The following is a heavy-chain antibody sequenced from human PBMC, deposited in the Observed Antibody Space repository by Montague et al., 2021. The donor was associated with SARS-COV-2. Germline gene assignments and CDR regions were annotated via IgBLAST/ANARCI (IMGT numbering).Heavy chain of an antibody. Sequence: SETLSLTCTVSGASISSSENSWGWIRQSPGKGLEWFGSISYSGSTYYNPSLKSRVTISVDTSKNQFSLKLSSVTAADTAVYYCARHSPFTIFGVVTTPGWFDPWGQGTLVTVSS. CDR1: GASISSSENS. D-gene: IGHD3-3*01. CDR3: ARHSPFTIFGVVTTPGWFDP. CDR2: ISYSGST. V-gene: IGHV4-39*01. J-gene: IGHJ5*02.